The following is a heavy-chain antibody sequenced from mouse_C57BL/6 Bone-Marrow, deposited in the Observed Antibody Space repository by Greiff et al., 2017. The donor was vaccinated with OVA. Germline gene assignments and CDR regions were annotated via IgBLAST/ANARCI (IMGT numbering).Heavy chain of an antibody. CDR1: WSPFPSYL. CDR3: AIWYYGSSSYFDY. J-gene: IGHJ2*01. V-gene: IGHV1-74*01. CDR2: IHPSDSDT. D-gene: IGHD1-1*01. Sequence: VPLPPPWAELVEPWASVEVFCQASWSPFPSYLVPLGERRPCPGLEWIGSIHPSDSDTNYNQKFKGKATLTVDKSSSTAYMQLSSLTSEDSAVYYCAIWYYGSSSYFDYWGQGTTLTVSS.